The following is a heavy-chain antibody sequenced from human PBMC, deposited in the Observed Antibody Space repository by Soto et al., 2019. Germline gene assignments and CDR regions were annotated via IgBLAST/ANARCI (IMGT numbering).Heavy chain of an antibody. J-gene: IGHJ4*02. Sequence: PGGSLRLSCAASGFTFSSYSMNWVRQAPGKGLEWVSYISSSSSTIYYADSVKGRFTISRDNAKNSLYLQMNSLRAEDTAVYYCARDADDSSGWYRIPGYWGQGTLVTVSS. V-gene: IGHV3-48*01. CDR1: GFTFSSYS. CDR3: ARDADDSSGWYRIPGY. D-gene: IGHD6-19*01. CDR2: ISSSSSTI.